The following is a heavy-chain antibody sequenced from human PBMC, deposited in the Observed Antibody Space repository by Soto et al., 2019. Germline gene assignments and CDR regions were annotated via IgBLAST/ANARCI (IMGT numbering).Heavy chain of an antibody. V-gene: IGHV3-53*01. CDR3: HGYGY. CDR1: GFTVSSSNY. CDR2: IYTGGTT. Sequence: PGGSLRLSCVVSGFTVSSSNYMSWVRQAPGKGLEWVSVIYTGGTTYYADSVKGRFTISRDNSKNTLYLQMNSLRAEDTAVYYCHGYGYWGQGTLVTSPQ. D-gene: IGHD5-12*01. J-gene: IGHJ4*02.